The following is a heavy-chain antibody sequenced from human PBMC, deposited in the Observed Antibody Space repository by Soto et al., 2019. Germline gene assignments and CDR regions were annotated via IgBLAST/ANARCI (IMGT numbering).Heavy chain of an antibody. J-gene: IGHJ5*02. CDR1: GYTFTSYD. CDR3: ARGLWFGDRTPFNWFDP. D-gene: IGHD3-10*01. Sequence: ASVKVSCKASGYTFTSYDINWVRQATGQGLEWMGWMNPNSGNTGYAQKFQGRVTMTRNTSISTAYMELSSLRSEDTAVYYCARGLWFGDRTPFNWFDPCGQGTLATVSS. CDR2: MNPNSGNT. V-gene: IGHV1-8*01.